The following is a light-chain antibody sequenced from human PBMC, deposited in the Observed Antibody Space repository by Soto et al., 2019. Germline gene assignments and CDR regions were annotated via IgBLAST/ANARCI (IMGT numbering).Light chain of an antibody. CDR2: DAS. J-gene: IGKJ1*01. Sequence: EIVLTQSPGTLSLSPGERATLSCRASQSVSSYLAWYQQEPGQAPRLLIYDASNRATGIPARFSGSGSGTDFTLTISSLEPEDFAVYYCQQRSGTWTFGQGTKVDIK. V-gene: IGKV3-11*01. CDR3: QQRSGTWT. CDR1: QSVSSY.